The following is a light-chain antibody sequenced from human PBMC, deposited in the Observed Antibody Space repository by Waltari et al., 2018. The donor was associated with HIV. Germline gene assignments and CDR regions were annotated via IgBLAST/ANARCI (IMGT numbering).Light chain of an antibody. CDR2: WAS. J-gene: IGKJ4*01. Sequence: DIVMTQSPDSLAVSLGERATLKSKSSQNVFYSSNNKNYLSWYQHKPGQPPKLIIYWASSRQSGVPDRFSGSGSGTDFTLTISSLQAEDVAVYFCQQTYTIPPTFGGGTKVEIK. V-gene: IGKV4-1*01. CDR1: QNVFYSSNNKNY. CDR3: QQTYTIPPT.